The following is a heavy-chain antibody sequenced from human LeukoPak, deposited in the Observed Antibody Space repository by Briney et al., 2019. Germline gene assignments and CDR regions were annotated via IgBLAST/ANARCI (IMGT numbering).Heavy chain of an antibody. Sequence: SETLSLTCAVYGVSFSGYYWSWIRQPPGKGLEWIGEINHSGSTNYNPSLKSRVTISVDRSKNQFSLKLSSVTAADTAVYYCARGQDDFWSGYGMDVWGQGTTVTVSS. CDR3: ARGQDDFWSGYGMDV. CDR2: INHSGST. D-gene: IGHD3-3*01. V-gene: IGHV4-34*01. CDR1: GVSFSGYY. J-gene: IGHJ6*02.